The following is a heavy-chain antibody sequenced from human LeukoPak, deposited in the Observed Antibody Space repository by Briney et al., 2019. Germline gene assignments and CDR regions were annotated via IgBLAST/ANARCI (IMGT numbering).Heavy chain of an antibody. V-gene: IGHV3-33*06. CDR3: AKDPGCPTVTYCFDY. Sequence: PGGSLRLSCAASGFTFSSYGMHWVRQAPGKGLEWVSVIWYDGSNKYYADSVKGRFTIYRDNSKNTLYLQMNSLRAEDTAVYYCAKDPGCPTVTYCFDYWGEGTLVTVSS. D-gene: IGHD4-17*01. J-gene: IGHJ4*02. CDR2: IWYDGSNK. CDR1: GFTFSSYG.